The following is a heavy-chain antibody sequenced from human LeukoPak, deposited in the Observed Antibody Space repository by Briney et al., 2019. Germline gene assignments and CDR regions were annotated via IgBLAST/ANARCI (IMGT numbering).Heavy chain of an antibody. CDR2: IYYSGST. V-gene: IGHV4-59*08. CDR3: ARHVPVGATPFDY. CDR1: GGSFSSYY. D-gene: IGHD1-26*01. J-gene: IGHJ4*02. Sequence: SETLSLTCAVYGGSFSSYYWSWIRQPPGKGLEWIGYIYYSGSTNYNPSLKSRITISEDTSKNQFSLKLSSVTAADTAVYYCARHVPVGATPFDYWGQGTLVTVSS.